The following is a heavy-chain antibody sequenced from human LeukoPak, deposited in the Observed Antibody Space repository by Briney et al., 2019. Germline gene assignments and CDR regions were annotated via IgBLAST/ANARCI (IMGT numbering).Heavy chain of an antibody. D-gene: IGHD5/OR15-5a*01. Sequence: PGGSLRLSCAASGFTVSSNYMNWVRQAPGKGLEWVSIIYSGGSTFYADSVKGRFTISRDNSKNTLFLQMNSLRAEDTAVYYSARSNDAFDIWGQGTMVTVSS. J-gene: IGHJ3*02. CDR1: GFTVSSNY. CDR2: IYSGGST. CDR3: ARSNDAFDI. V-gene: IGHV3-53*01.